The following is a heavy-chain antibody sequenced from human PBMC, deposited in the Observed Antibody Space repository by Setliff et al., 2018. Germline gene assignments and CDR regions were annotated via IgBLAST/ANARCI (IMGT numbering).Heavy chain of an antibody. J-gene: IGHJ4*01. V-gene: IGHV4-59*08. CDR1: GDSISGDY. CDR2: IHYSGST. D-gene: IGHD2-15*01. CDR3: VRPGGTTVVARHFDY. Sequence: PSETLSLTCTVSGDSISGDYWSWIRQPPGKGLEWIGFIHYSGSTNYNPSLKSRVTISLDTSKNQFSLKLSSMTAADTATYYCVRPGGTTVVARHFDYWGSGILVTVSS.